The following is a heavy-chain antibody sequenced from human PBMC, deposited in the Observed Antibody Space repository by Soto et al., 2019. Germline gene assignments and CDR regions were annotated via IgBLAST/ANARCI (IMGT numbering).Heavy chain of an antibody. CDR3: ANGFWNYWAFDY. Sequence: QVHLVESGGGVVQPGRSLRLSCAASGFSFRTYGMHLVRQAPGKGLEWVAFISNDGSNKYYADSVKGRFTISKDNSKNTLYLRMISLSAEDTAGYYCANGFWNYWAFDYWGQGTLVTVSS. V-gene: IGHV3-30*18. D-gene: IGHD1-7*01. CDR1: GFSFRTYG. CDR2: ISNDGSNK. J-gene: IGHJ4*02.